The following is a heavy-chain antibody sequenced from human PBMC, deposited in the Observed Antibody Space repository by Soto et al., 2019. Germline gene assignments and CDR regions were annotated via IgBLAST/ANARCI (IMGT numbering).Heavy chain of an antibody. CDR1: GFTFTTYG. V-gene: IGHV3-30*03. D-gene: IGHD6-19*01. CDR2: ISYDGTNK. Sequence: LRLSCAASGFTFTTYGMHWVRQAPGKGLEWVAVISYDGTNKFYEDSVDGRFTISRDNSKNTLFLQMNSLRPEDTAVYYCARGTPYTTGWYYFDFWGQGTLVTVSS. CDR3: ARGTPYTTGWYYFDF. J-gene: IGHJ4*02.